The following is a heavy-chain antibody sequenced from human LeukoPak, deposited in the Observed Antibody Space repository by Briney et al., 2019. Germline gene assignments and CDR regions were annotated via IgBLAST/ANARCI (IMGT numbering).Heavy chain of an antibody. D-gene: IGHD6-19*01. V-gene: IGHV4-38-2*02. CDR1: GYSISSGYY. CDR2: IYHSGST. J-gene: IGHJ6*03. Sequence: SETLSLTCTVSGYSISSGYYWGWIRQPPGKGLEWIGSIYHSGSTYYNPSLKSRVTISVDTSKNQFSLKLSSVTAADTAVYYCARQPSSGWYPWDYYYMDVWGKGTTVTISS. CDR3: ARQPSSGWYPWDYYYMDV.